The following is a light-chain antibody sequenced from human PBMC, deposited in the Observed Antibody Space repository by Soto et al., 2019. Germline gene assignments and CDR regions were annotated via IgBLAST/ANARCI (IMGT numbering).Light chain of an antibody. CDR3: QQRSNWPPWT. Sequence: EIVLTQSPATLSLSPGERATLSCRASQSVSSYLAWYQQNPGQAPRLLIYDASNSATGIPARFSGSGSGTDFTRTISSLEPEDFAVYYCQQRSNWPPWTCGQGTKVEIK. CDR2: DAS. CDR1: QSVSSY. V-gene: IGKV3-11*01. J-gene: IGKJ1*01.